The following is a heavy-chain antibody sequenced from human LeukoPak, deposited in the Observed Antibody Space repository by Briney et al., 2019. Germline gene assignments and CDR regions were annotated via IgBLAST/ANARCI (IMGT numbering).Heavy chain of an antibody. CDR3: TFYYYDSSGYSLAFDY. CDR1: GFIFSGPA. CDR2: IRSKANNYAT. D-gene: IGHD3-22*01. V-gene: IGHV3-73*01. J-gene: IGHJ4*02. Sequence: PGGYLRLSCPASGFIFSGPAMHWVRQASGKGLEWVGRIRSKANNYATAYAASVEGRFTISRDDSKNTAYLQMNSLKTEDTAVYYCTFYYYDSSGYSLAFDYWGQGTLVTASS.